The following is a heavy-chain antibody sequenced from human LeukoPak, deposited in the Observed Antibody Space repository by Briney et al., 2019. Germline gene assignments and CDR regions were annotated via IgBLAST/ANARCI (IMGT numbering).Heavy chain of an antibody. CDR3: ARQGSSSGWYGGRAGYFDY. Sequence: GESLQISCKGSGYNFTSYWIGWVRQMPGKGLEWMGIIYPGDSDTRYSPSFQGQVTISADKSISTAYLQWSSLKASDTAMYYCARQGSSSGWYGGRAGYFDYWGQGSLLTVSS. V-gene: IGHV5-51*01. J-gene: IGHJ4*02. CDR2: IYPGDSDT. D-gene: IGHD6-19*01. CDR1: GYNFTSYW.